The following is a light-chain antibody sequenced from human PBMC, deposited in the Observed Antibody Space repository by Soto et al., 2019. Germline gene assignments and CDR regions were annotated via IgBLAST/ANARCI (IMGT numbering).Light chain of an antibody. CDR1: SSDVGSYNY. Sequence: QSALTQPASVSGSPGQSITISCTGTSSDVGSYNYVSWFQQHPGKAPKLMIYEVNNRSSGVSDRFFVSKSGNTASLTISGLQAEDEADYYCSSYTSISTSYVFGTGTKLTVL. V-gene: IGLV2-14*01. CDR3: SSYTSISTSYV. CDR2: EVN. J-gene: IGLJ1*01.